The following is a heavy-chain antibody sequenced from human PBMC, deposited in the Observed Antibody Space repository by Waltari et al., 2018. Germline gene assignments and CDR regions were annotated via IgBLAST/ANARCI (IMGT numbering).Heavy chain of an antibody. CDR3: ARRIGVLRYFDY. J-gene: IGHJ4*02. Sequence: QVQLQESGPGLVKPSETLSLTCTVSGGSISSYYWSWIRQPPGKGLEWIGYIYYSGGTNYNPSLKSRVTISVDTSKNQFSLKLSSVTAADTAVYYCARRIGVLRYFDYWGQGTLVTVSS. V-gene: IGHV4-59*01. CDR1: GGSISSYY. CDR2: IYYSGGT. D-gene: IGHD3-9*01.